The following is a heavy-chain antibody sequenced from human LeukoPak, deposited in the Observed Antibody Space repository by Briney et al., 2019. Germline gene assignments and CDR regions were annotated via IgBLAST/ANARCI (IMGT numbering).Heavy chain of an antibody. D-gene: IGHD6-19*01. V-gene: IGHV3-13*05. CDR2: IGTAGDP. Sequence: RXXXGXGLDWVSAIGTAGDPYYPGSVKGRFTISRENAKNSLYLQMNSLRAGDTAVYYCARGSMAGYFDYWGQGTLVTVSS. J-gene: IGHJ4*02. CDR3: ARGSMAGYFDY.